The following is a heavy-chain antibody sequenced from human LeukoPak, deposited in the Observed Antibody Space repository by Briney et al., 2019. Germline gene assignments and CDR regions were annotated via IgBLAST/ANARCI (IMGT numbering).Heavy chain of an antibody. D-gene: IGHD3-10*01. CDR3: AKAAYGPLYYIDG. V-gene: IGHV3-23*01. J-gene: IGHJ4*02. Sequence: PGGSLRLSCAASGFSFSSYAMSWVRLAPGKGLEWVSGISGSGGNAYYADSVKGRFTISRDNSKNTLYLQMNSLRAEDTAVYYCAKAAYGPLYYIDGGGQGTLVTVPS. CDR2: ISGSGGNA. CDR1: GFSFSSYA.